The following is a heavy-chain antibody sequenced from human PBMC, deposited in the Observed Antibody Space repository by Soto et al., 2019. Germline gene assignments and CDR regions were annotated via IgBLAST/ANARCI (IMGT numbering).Heavy chain of an antibody. D-gene: IGHD6-13*01. V-gene: IGHV3-23*01. Sequence: PGGSLRLSCAASGFTFSSYAMSWVRQAPGKGLEWVSAISGSGGSTYYADSVKGRFTISRDNSKNTLYLQMNSLRAEDTAVYYCAGTIAAAGRNPTRIDYWGQGTLVTVSS. CDR1: GFTFSSYA. CDR2: ISGSGGST. J-gene: IGHJ4*02. CDR3: AGTIAAAGRNPTRIDY.